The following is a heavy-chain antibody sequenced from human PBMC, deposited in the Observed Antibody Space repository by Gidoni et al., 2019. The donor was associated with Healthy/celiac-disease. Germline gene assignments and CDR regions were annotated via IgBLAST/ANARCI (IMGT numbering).Heavy chain of an antibody. J-gene: IGHJ3*02. CDR1: GFTFSSYC. V-gene: IGHV3-33*01. CDR3: ARGGPGVVGAFDI. D-gene: IGHD2-15*01. CDR2: IWYDGSNK. Sequence: QVQLVESGGGVVQPGRSLRLSCAASGFTFSSYCTHRVRQALGKGLECVSGIWYDGSNKFYADSVKGRFTISRDNSKNTMYLQMNSMRAEDTAVYYCARGGPGVVGAFDIWGQGTMVTVSS.